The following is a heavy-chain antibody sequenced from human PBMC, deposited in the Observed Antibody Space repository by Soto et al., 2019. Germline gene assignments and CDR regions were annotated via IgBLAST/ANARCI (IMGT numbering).Heavy chain of an antibody. V-gene: IGHV1-69*01. CDR1: GGTFKMYA. D-gene: IGHD3-16*01. CDR2: IIPIFDTP. J-gene: IGHJ4*02. CDR3: ARSIGSGGVMGGFDY. Sequence: QVQLVQSGVEVKKPGSAVKVSCKASGGTFKMYAMNWVRQAPGQGLEWIGGIIPIFDTPNYAQQFQGRVTITVDESTSTAYMELSSLRSEDTAIYHCARSIGSGGVMGGFDYWGQGTQVNVSS.